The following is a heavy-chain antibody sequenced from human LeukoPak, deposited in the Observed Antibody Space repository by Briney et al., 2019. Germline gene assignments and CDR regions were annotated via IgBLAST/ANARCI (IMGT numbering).Heavy chain of an antibody. CDR1: GFTFSSYD. V-gene: IGHV3-30*03. D-gene: IGHD6-13*01. J-gene: IGHJ6*02. CDR3: ARASVEQQLVPYYYYYGMDV. CDR2: ISCDGSN. Sequence: GRSLRLSCAASGFTFSSYDIHWVRQAPGKGLEWVAVISCDGSNYADSVKGRFTISRDNSKNTLYLQMNSLRAEDTAVYYCARASVEQQLVPYYYYYGMDVWGQGTTVTVSS.